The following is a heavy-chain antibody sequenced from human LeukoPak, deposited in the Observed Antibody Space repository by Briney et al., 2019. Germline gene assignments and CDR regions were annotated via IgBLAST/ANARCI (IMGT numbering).Heavy chain of an antibody. V-gene: IGHV1-69*05. Sequence: ASVKVSCKASGGTFSSYAISWVRQAPGQGLEWMGGIIPIFGTANYAQKFQGRVTITTDESTSTAYMELSSLRSEDTAVYYCAIPGIVVVPAALSGLDYWGQGTLVTVSS. CDR3: AIPGIVVVPAALSGLDY. J-gene: IGHJ4*02. CDR1: GGTFSSYA. D-gene: IGHD2-2*01. CDR2: IIPIFGTA.